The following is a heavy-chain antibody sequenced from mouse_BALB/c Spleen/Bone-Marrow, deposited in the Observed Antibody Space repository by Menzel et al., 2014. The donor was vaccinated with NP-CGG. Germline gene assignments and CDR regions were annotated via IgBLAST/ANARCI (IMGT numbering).Heavy chain of an antibody. CDR3: ARHYYGSSYFDY. CDR2: ISNGGGST. CDR1: GFTFSSYT. V-gene: IGHV5-12-2*01. D-gene: IGHD1-1*01. Sequence: EVKLMESGGGLVQPGGSLKLSCAASGFTFSSYTMSWVRQTPEKRLEWVAYISNGGGSTYYPDTVKGRFTISRDNAKNTLYLQVSSLKSEDTAMYYCARHYYGSSYFDYWGQGTTLTVSS. J-gene: IGHJ2*01.